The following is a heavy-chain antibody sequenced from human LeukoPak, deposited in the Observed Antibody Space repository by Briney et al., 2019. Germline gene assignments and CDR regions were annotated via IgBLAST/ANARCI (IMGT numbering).Heavy chain of an antibody. CDR3: AKGPLGGFDY. V-gene: IGHV3-23*01. D-gene: IGHD3-16*01. CDR1: GFTFSSYA. CDR2: ISGSGDST. Sequence: GESLRLSCAASGFTFSSYAMSWVRQAPGKGLEWVSSISGSGDSTYYADSVKGRFTISRDNSKNTLYLQMNSLRAEDTAVYYCAKGPLGGFDYWGQGTLVTVSS. J-gene: IGHJ4*02.